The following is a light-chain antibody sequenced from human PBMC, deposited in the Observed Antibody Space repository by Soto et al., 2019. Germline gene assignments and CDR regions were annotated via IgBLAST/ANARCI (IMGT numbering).Light chain of an antibody. V-gene: IGKV3-20*01. CDR1: QGVSSSY. J-gene: IGKJ1*01. CDR3: QQYSSSRT. Sequence: EIVLTQSPATRSVSPGERATLSCRASQGVSSSYLAWYQQKPGQAPRLLIYGGSSRATGIPVRFSGSGSETDFTLTITRMAPEDFAVYYCQQYSSSRTFGQGTKVDIK. CDR2: GGS.